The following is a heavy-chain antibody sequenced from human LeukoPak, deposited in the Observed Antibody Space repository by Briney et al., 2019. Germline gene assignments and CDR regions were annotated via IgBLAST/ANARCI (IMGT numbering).Heavy chain of an antibody. CDR3: ASRGTYSSGGSGAFDI. CDR1: GYSISSGYY. CDR2: IYHSGST. J-gene: IGHJ3*02. Sequence: SETLSLTCTVSGYSISSGYYWGWIRQPPGKGLEWIGSIYHSGSTYYNPSLKSRVTTSVDTSKNQFSLKLSSVTAADTAVYYCASRGTYSSGGSGAFDIWGQGTMVTVSS. D-gene: IGHD6-19*01. V-gene: IGHV4-38-2*02.